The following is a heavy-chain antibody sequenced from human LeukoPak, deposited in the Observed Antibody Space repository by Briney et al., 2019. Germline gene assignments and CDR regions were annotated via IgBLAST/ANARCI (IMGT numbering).Heavy chain of an antibody. CDR3: AREASGAEDY. Sequence: GGSLRLSCAASGFTFDDYTMHWVRQAPGKGLEWVAVISYDGSNKYYADSVKGRFTISRDNSKNTLYLQMNSLRAEDTAVYYCAREASGAEDYWGQGTLVTVSS. J-gene: IGHJ4*02. CDR1: GFTFDDYT. D-gene: IGHD3-10*01. V-gene: IGHV3-30*03. CDR2: ISYDGSNK.